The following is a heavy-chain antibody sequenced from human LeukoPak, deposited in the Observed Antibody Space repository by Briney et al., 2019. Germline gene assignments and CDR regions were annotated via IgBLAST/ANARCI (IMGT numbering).Heavy chain of an antibody. CDR1: GDSISNYY. V-gene: IGHV4-4*07. CDR3: ARTTGYYNSGWADFDY. Sequence: PSETLSLTCSVSGDSISNYYWSRIRQPAGKGLEYIGRIDTSGSTNYNPSLKSRVTMSVDTSKNQFSLKLNSVAAADTAMYYCARTTGYYNSGWADFDYWGQGTLVTVSS. D-gene: IGHD6-19*01. CDR2: IDTSGST. J-gene: IGHJ4*02.